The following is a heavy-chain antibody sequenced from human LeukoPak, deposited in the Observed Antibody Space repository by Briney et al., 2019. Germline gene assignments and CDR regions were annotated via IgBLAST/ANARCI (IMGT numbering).Heavy chain of an antibody. Sequence: GGSLRLSCAASGFTFSSYAMSWVRQAPGKGLEWVSAISGSGGSTYYADSVKGRFTISRDNSKNTLYLQMNSLRAEDTAVYYCAKCHMVATGYGMDVWGQGTTVTVYS. D-gene: IGHD5-12*01. CDR3: AKCHMVATGYGMDV. CDR2: ISGSGGST. V-gene: IGHV3-23*01. CDR1: GFTFSSYA. J-gene: IGHJ6*02.